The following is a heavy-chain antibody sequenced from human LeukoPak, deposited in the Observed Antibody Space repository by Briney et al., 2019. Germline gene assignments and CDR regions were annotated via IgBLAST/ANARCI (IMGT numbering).Heavy chain of an antibody. Sequence: PGGSLRLSCAASGFTFSSYVMSWVRQAPGKGLEWVSAISGSGGSTYYADSVKGRFTISRDNSKNTLYLQMNSLRAEDTAVYYCAKAYGDYTSARPLRTYYFDYWGQGTLVTVSS. J-gene: IGHJ4*02. V-gene: IGHV3-23*01. D-gene: IGHD4-17*01. CDR2: ISGSGGST. CDR1: GFTFSSYV. CDR3: AKAYGDYTSARPLRTYYFDY.